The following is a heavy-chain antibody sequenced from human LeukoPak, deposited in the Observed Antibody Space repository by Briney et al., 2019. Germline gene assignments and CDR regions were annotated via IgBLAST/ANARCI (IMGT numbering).Heavy chain of an antibody. J-gene: IGHJ5*02. V-gene: IGHV3-33*01. Sequence: PGGSLRLSCAASGFTFSSYGMHWVRQAPGKGLEWVAVIWYDGSNKYYADSVKGRFTISRDNSKNTLYLQMNSLRAEDTAVYYCARDYGGNLNWFDPWGQGTLVTVSS. CDR2: IWYDGSNK. D-gene: IGHD4-23*01. CDR3: ARDYGGNLNWFDP. CDR1: GFTFSSYG.